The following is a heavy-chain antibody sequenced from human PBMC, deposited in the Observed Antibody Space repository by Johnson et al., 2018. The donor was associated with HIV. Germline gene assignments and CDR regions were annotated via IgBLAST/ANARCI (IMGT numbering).Heavy chain of an antibody. CDR3: ARDGRDLVTRGGFDV. V-gene: IGHV3-23*04. CDR1: GFTFSSYA. J-gene: IGHJ3*01. Sequence: VQLVESGGGLVQPGGSLRLSCAASGFTFSSYAMSWVRQAPGKGLEWVSAISGSGGSTYYADSVKGRFTISRDNAKNSLYLQMNSLRAEDTAVYYCARDGRDLVTRGGFDVWGPGTVVTVSS. D-gene: IGHD5-18*01. CDR2: ISGSGGST.